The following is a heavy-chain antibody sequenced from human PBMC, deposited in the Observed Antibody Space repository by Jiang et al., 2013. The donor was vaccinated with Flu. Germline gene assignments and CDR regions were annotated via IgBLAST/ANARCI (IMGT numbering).Heavy chain of an antibody. D-gene: IGHD2-2*02. Sequence: LLKPSETLSLTCAVYGGSFSGYYWSWIRQPPGKGLEWIGEINHSGSTNYNPSLKSRVTISVDTSKNQFSLKLSSVTAADTAVYYCARGGPYCSSTSCYRYNWFDPWGQGTLVTVSS. V-gene: IGHV4-34*01. J-gene: IGHJ5*02. CDR3: ARGGPYCSSTSCYRYNWFDP. CDR2: INHSGST. CDR1: GGSFSGYY.